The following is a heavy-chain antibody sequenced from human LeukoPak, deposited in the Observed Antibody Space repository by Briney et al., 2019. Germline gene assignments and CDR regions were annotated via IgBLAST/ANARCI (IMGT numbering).Heavy chain of an antibody. CDR1: GFTFSSYA. CDR2: ISSSGGST. CDR3: AKFGSGWYYGASDI. J-gene: IGHJ3*02. V-gene: IGHV3-23*01. Sequence: GESLRLSCATSGFTFSSYAMSWVRQAPGKGLEWVSGISSSGGSTYYADSVKGRFTISRDNSKNTLFLQMNSLRAEDTAVYYCAKFGSGWYYGASDIWGQGTMVTISP. D-gene: IGHD6-19*01.